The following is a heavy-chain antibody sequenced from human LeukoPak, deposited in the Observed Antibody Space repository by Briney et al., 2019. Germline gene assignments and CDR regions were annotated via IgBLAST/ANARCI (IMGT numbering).Heavy chain of an antibody. CDR1: GFTFSSYA. J-gene: IGHJ4*02. CDR2: ISGGGGST. Sequence: GGSLRLSCAASGFTFSSYAMSWVRQAPGKGLEWVSAISGGGGSTHYADSVKGRFTISRDNAKNSLYLQMNSLRAEDTAVYYCVRDYENLTGSKTRFHYWGQGTLVTVSS. CDR3: VRDYENLTGSKTRFHY. D-gene: IGHD3-9*01. V-gene: IGHV3-23*01.